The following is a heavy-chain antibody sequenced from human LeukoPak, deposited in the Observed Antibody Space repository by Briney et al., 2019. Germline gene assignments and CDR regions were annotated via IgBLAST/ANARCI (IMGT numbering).Heavy chain of an antibody. V-gene: IGHV3-74*01. D-gene: IGHD6-13*01. CDR2: SNSDGSST. J-gene: IGHJ4*02. Sequence: GGSLRLSCAASGFTFRSYWMHWVRQAPGKGLVWVSRSNSDGSSTSYADSVKGRFTISRDNSKNTLYLQMNSLRAEDTAVYYCAKTRPLDSSSWSHGDYWGQGTLVTVSS. CDR1: GFTFRSYW. CDR3: AKTRPLDSSSWSHGDY.